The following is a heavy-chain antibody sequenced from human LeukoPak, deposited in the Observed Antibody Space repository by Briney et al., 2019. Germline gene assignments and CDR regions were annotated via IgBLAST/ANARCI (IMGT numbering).Heavy chain of an antibody. CDR3: AKTNIEYYDFWSGYYSYYYYYMDV. Sequence: TGGSLRLSCAASGFTFSSYGMHWVRQAPGKGLEWVAFIRYDGSNKYYADSVKGRFTISRDNSKNTLYLQMNSLRAEDTAVYYCAKTNIEYYDFWSGYYSYYYYYMDVWGKGTTVTVSS. J-gene: IGHJ6*03. CDR2: IRYDGSNK. D-gene: IGHD3-3*01. V-gene: IGHV3-30*02. CDR1: GFTFSSYG.